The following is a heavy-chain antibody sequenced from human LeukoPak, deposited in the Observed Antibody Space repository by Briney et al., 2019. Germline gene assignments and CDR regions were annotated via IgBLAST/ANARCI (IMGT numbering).Heavy chain of an antibody. Sequence: GRSLRLSCAAPGFTFTSYNMNWVRQAPGKGLEWVSYISSSSNIIYYADSVKGRFTISRDNAKNSLYLQMNSLRDEDTAVYYCARDYYDSSGFSYAACDIWGQGTMVTVSS. CDR2: ISSSSNII. J-gene: IGHJ3*02. CDR3: ARDYYDSSGFSYAACDI. D-gene: IGHD3-22*01. CDR1: GFTFTSYN. V-gene: IGHV3-48*02.